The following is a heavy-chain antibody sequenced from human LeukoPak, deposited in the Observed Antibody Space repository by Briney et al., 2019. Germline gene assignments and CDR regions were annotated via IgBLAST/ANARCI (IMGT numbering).Heavy chain of an antibody. CDR3: ARDRPDLRFLENWFDP. CDR2: IYTSGST. J-gene: IGHJ5*02. CDR1: GRSISSYY. V-gene: IGHV4-4*07. D-gene: IGHD3-3*01. Sequence: PSETLSLTCTVSGRSISSYYWSWIRQPAGKGLEWIGRIYTSGSTNYNPSLKSRVTMSVDTSKNQFSLKLSSVTAADTVVYYCARDRPDLRFLENWFDPWGQGTLVTVSS.